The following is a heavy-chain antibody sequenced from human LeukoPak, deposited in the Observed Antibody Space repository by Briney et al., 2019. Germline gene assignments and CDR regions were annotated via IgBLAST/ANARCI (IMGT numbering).Heavy chain of an antibody. CDR3: ASLDSSGRSAADY. V-gene: IGHV4-34*01. D-gene: IGHD3-22*01. Sequence: SETLSLTCAVYGGSFSGYCWSWIRQPPGKGLEWIGEINHSGSTNYNPSLKSRVTISVDTSKNQFSLKLSSVTAADTAVYYCASLDSSGRSAADYWGQGTLVTVSS. J-gene: IGHJ4*02. CDR1: GGSFSGYC. CDR2: INHSGST.